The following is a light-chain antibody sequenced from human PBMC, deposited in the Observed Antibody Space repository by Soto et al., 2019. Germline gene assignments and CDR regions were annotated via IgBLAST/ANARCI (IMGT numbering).Light chain of an antibody. J-gene: IGKJ5*01. CDR3: QQYNVWHQI. Sequence: EIVLTQSPATLSVSPGERVTLSCRTSQSVTTHLAWYQQKPGQAPRLLIHGAFTRASGTPARFSGSGSGTDFTLTISSLHSEDFAVYYCQQYNVWHQIFGQGTRLEMK. CDR2: GAF. CDR1: QSVTTH. V-gene: IGKV3-15*01.